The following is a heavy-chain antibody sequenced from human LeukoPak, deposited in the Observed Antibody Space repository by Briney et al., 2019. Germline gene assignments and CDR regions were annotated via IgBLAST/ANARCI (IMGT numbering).Heavy chain of an antibody. CDR1: GFTFSSYG. D-gene: IGHD4-17*01. Sequence: GRSLRLSCAASGFTFSSYGMHWVRQAPGKGLEWVAVISYDGSNKYYADSVKGRFTISRDNSKNTLCLQMNSLRAEDTAVYYCASQGQPTHYYMDVWGKGTTVTVSS. CDR3: ASQGQPTHYYMDV. V-gene: IGHV3-30*03. CDR2: ISYDGSNK. J-gene: IGHJ6*03.